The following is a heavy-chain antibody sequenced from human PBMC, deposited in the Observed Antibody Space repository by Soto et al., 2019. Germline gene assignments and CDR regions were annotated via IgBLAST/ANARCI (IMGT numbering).Heavy chain of an antibody. CDR1: GFTFSDYY. CDR3: ARDSMIVVTTTRYYGMDV. J-gene: IGHJ6*02. Sequence: PGGSLRLSCAACGFTFSDYYMSWIRQAPGKGLEWVSYISSSGSTIYYADSVKGRFTISRDNAKNSLYLQMNSLRAEDTAVYYCARDSMIVVTTTRYYGMDVWGQGTTVTVSS. V-gene: IGHV3-11*01. D-gene: IGHD3-22*01. CDR2: ISSSGSTI.